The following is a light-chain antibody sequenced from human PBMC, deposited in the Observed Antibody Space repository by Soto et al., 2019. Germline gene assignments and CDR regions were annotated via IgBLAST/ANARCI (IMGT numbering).Light chain of an antibody. CDR3: AAWDNSVDGWM. CDR2: RND. Sequence: QAVVTQAPSASGTPGQRVTISCSGSSSNIGSNSVNWFQKVPGKAPKLLINRNDHRPSGVPDRFSGSKSGTSASLAISGLQSEDEADYYCAAWDNSVDGWMFGGGTKLTVL. CDR1: SSNIGSNS. V-gene: IGLV1-44*01. J-gene: IGLJ3*02.